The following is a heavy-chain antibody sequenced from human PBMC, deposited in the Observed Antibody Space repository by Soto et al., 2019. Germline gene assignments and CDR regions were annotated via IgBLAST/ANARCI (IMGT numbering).Heavy chain of an antibody. V-gene: IGHV3-74*01. CDR2: INHSDGSST. Sequence: ETLSLTCAVYGGSFSSYYWSWIRQPPGKGLEWIGEINHSDGSSTSYADSVKGRFTVSRDNAKNTLYLQMNSLRAEDTAVYYCAIRASYYDSSGYFDYWGQGTLVTVSS. CDR1: GGSFSSYY. D-gene: IGHD3-22*01. CDR3: AIRASYYDSSGYFDY. J-gene: IGHJ4*02.